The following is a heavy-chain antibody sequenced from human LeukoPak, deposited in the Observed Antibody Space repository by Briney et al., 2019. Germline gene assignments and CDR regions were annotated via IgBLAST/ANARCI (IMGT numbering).Heavy chain of an antibody. D-gene: IGHD6-13*01. J-gene: IGHJ4*02. CDR3: ARHFVAGVGRTLDY. CDR2: IYYSGST. V-gene: IGHV4-59*08. Sequence: SETLSLTCTVSGGSISTYYWSWIRQPPGKGLEWIGYIYYSGSTNYNPSLKSRVTISVDTSKNQFSLKLSSVTAADTAVYYCARHFVAGVGRTLDYWGQGTLVTVSS. CDR1: GGSISTYY.